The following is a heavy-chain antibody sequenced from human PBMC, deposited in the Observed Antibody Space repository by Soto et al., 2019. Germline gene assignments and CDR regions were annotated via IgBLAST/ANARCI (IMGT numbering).Heavy chain of an antibody. CDR3: ASRQGSSGYHYYYGMDV. J-gene: IGHJ6*02. CDR1: GYSFTSYW. D-gene: IGHD3-22*01. V-gene: IGHV5-51*01. CDR2: IYPDDSDT. Sequence: PGESLKISCKTSGYSFTSYWIGWVRQMPGKGLEWMGMIYPDDSDTRYSPSFQGQVTISADKSISTAYLQWSSLKASDTAMYYCASRQGSSGYHYYYGMDVWGQGTTVTVSS.